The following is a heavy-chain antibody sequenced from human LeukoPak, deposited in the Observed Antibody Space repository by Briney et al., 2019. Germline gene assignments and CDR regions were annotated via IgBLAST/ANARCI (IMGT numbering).Heavy chain of an antibody. CDR1: GYTFTDHD. J-gene: IGHJ4*02. CDR3: ATRYGSGTYPRYYFDS. V-gene: IGHV4-38-2*02. Sequence: GSLRLSCTAYGYTFTDHDMVWVRQPPGKGLEWIGTIYSSGSSYYNPSLKSRLTISVDTSRNQFSLKLSSVTASDTAVYYCATRYGSGTYPRYYFDSWGQGTLVTVSS. CDR2: IYSSGSS. D-gene: IGHD3-10*01.